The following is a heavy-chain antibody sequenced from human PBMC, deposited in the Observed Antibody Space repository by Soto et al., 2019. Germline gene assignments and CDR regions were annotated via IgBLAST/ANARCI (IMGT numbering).Heavy chain of an antibody. CDR3: ASLYVDTGIDS. J-gene: IGHJ4*02. D-gene: IGHD4-17*01. CDR1: GGSIRSGGYS. CDR2: IYHSGST. Sequence: QLQLQESGSGLVKPSQTLSLTCAVSGGSIRSGGYSWTWSRQPPGKGLEWIGYIYHSGSTYYNPSLKSRVIISIDRSKSQFSLKLRSVTAADTAVYYFASLYVDTGIDSWGQGTLVTVSS. V-gene: IGHV4-30-2*01.